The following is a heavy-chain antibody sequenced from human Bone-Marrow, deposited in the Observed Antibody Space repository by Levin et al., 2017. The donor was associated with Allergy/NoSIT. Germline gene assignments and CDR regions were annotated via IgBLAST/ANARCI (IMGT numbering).Heavy chain of an antibody. V-gene: IGHV4-39*01. CDR2: IYYLGGA. Sequence: PSETLSLTCSVSGASISDDKSHWCWIRQSPGKGLEWIGNIYYLGGAHYNPSLMNRVTISVDTSKNHFSLRLNSVTAADTAVYYCARHLGGGSDYWGQGTLVTFSS. CDR1: GASISDDKSH. CDR3: ARHLGGGSDY. J-gene: IGHJ4*02. D-gene: IGHD7-27*01.